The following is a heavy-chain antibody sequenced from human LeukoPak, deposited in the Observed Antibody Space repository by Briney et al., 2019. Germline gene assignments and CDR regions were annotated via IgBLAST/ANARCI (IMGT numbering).Heavy chain of an antibody. CDR2: IKQDESEK. V-gene: IGHV3-7*01. D-gene: IGHD1-26*01. J-gene: IGHJ5*02. CDR3: ARGLMGAYNWFDP. CDR1: GFTFSSYW. Sequence: GGSLRLSCAASGFTFSSYWMNWVRQAPGKGLEWVANIKQDESEKYYVDSVKGRFTISRDNAKNSLYLQMNSLRAEDTAVYYCARGLMGAYNWFDPWGQGTLVTVSS.